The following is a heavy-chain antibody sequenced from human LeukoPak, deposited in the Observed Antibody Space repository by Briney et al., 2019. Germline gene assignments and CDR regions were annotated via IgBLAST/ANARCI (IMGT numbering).Heavy chain of an antibody. V-gene: IGHV4-59*01. Sequence: SETLSLTCTVSGGSISSYYWSWIRQPPGKGLEWIGYIYYSGSTNYNPSLKSRVTISVDTSKNQFSLKLSSVTAADTAVYYCARSIPRLLGAFDIWGQGTMVTVSS. CDR3: ARSIPRLLGAFDI. D-gene: IGHD2-21*01. CDR2: IYYSGST. CDR1: GGSISSYY. J-gene: IGHJ3*02.